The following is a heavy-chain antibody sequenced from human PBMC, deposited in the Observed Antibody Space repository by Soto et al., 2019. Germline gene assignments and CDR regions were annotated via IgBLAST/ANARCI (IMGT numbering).Heavy chain of an antibody. Sequence: GGSLRLSCTASGFTFSNYWMSWVRQAPGKGLEWVANINQDGGEKYYVDSVKGRFTISRDNAKNSLYLQMNGLRAEDTAVYYCAKDPKYSSTSTGWGQGTLVTVSS. V-gene: IGHV3-7*05. CDR1: GFTFSNYW. D-gene: IGHD6-13*01. J-gene: IGHJ4*02. CDR2: INQDGGEK. CDR3: AKDPKYSSTSTG.